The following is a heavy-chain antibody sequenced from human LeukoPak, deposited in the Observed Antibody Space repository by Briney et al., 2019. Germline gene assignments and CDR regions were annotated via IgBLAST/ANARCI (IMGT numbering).Heavy chain of an antibody. Sequence: SVKVSCKASGYTFTSYDINWVRPAPGQGLEWMGRIIPILGIANYAQKFQGRVTITADKSTSTAYMELSSLRSEDTAVYYCARGAAAVVGFSAFDIWGQGTMVTVSS. D-gene: IGHD6-13*01. V-gene: IGHV1-69*04. J-gene: IGHJ3*02. CDR1: GYTFTSYD. CDR3: ARGAAAVVGFSAFDI. CDR2: IIPILGIA.